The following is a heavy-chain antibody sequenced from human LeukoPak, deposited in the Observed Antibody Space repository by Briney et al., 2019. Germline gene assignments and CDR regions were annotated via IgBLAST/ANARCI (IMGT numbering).Heavy chain of an antibody. D-gene: IGHD3/OR15-3a*01. CDR1: GGSFSGYY. CDR2: INHSGST. J-gene: IGHJ4*02. CDR3: ARGYRGLGDY. Sequence: SETLSLTCAVYGGSFSGYYWSWIRQPPGKGLEWIGEINHSGSTNYNPSLKSRVTISVDTSKIQFSLKLSSVTAADTAVYYCARGYRGLGDYWGQGTLVTVSS. V-gene: IGHV4-34*01.